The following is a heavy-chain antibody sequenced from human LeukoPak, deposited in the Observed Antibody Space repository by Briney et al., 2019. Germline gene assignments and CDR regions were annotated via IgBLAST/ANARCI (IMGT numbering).Heavy chain of an antibody. V-gene: IGHV3-23*01. J-gene: IGHJ4*02. CDR3: AKDGGDIYNWGYRYS. CDR2: ISGDSSIT. D-gene: IGHD2-15*01. CDR1: GFTFGKFV. Sequence: PGGSLRLSCEASGFTFGKFVVTWVRQAPGKGLAWVSSISGDSSITHYADSVKGRFSIFRDNSRNTVYLQMNSLRVEDTAVYYCAKDGGDIYNWGYRYSWGQGTLVTVSS.